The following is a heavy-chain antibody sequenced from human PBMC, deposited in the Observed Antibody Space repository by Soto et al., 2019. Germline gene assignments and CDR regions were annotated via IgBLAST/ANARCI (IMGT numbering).Heavy chain of an antibody. CDR2: IYYSGST. J-gene: IGHJ4*02. CDR3: ARGRTGTTLDY. D-gene: IGHD1-1*01. CDR1: GGSISSSSYY. V-gene: IGHV4-61*05. Sequence: PSETLSLTCTVSGGSISSSSYYWGWIRQPPGKGLEWIGYIYYSGSTNYNPSLKSRVTISVDTSKNTVDLQMDSLRAEDTAVYYCARGRTGTTLDYWGQGTLVTVSS.